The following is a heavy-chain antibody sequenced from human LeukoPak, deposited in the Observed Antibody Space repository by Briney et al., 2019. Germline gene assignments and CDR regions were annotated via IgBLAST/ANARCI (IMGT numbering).Heavy chain of an antibody. V-gene: IGHV4-30-2*01. CDR2: IYHSGST. J-gene: IGHJ4*02. CDR3: ARDLYSDVNHFDY. D-gene: IGHD4-17*01. CDR1: GGSISSGGYY. Sequence: PSQTLSLTCTVSGGSISSGGYYWSWIRQPPGKGLEWIGYIYHSGSTYYNPSLKSRVTISVDRSKNQFSLKLSSVTAADTAVYYCARDLYSDVNHFDYWGRGTLVTVSS.